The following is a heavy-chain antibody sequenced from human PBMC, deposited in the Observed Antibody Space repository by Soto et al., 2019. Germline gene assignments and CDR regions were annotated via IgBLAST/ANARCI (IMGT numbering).Heavy chain of an antibody. CDR1: GGTFSSYA. J-gene: IGHJ4*02. CDR2: IIPIFGTA. D-gene: IGHD2-15*01. V-gene: IGHV1-69*13. CDR3: ARDRYCSGGSCYSENDY. Sequence: SVKVSCKASGGTFSSYAISGVRQAPGQGLEWMGGIIPIFGTANYAQKFQGRVTITADESTSTAYMELSSLRSEDTAVYYCARDRYCSGGSCYSENDYWGQGTLVTSPQ.